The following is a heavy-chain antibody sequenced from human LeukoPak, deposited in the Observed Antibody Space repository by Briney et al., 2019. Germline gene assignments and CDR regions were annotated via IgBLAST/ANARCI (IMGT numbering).Heavy chain of an antibody. V-gene: IGHV1-46*01. CDR2: INPSGGST. J-gene: IGHJ4*02. Sequence: ASVKVSCKASGGTFSSYAISWVRQAPGQGLEGMGIINPSGGSTSYAQKFQGRVTMTRDTSTSTVYMELSSLRSEDTAVYYCARDRPPYYYDSSGYIDYWGQGTLVTVSS. D-gene: IGHD3-22*01. CDR3: ARDRPPYYYDSSGYIDY. CDR1: GGTFSSYA.